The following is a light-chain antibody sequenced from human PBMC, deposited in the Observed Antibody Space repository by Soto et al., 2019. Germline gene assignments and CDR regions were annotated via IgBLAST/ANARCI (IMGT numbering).Light chain of an antibody. J-gene: IGKJ1*01. V-gene: IGKV1-39*01. Sequence: DIQMTQSPSSLSASVGDRVTITCRASQTISNYLNWYQQKPGKAPNLLIYAASSLQSGVPSRFSGSGSGTDFTLTISSLQPEDFATYYCQQRYITPRTFGQGTKVEIK. CDR3: QQRYITPRT. CDR1: QTISNY. CDR2: AAS.